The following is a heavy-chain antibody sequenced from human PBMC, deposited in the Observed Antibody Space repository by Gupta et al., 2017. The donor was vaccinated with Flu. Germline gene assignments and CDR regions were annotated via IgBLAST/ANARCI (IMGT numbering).Heavy chain of an antibody. J-gene: IGHJ4*02. V-gene: IGHV3-48*03. CDR3: ARGHWDN. Sequence: EVQLVASGGGLVQSGGSLRLSCAASGFTFSRYDMSWVRQAPGRGLEWVSFISMMASTYYGDPVRGRFTISRDNAKNSLYLQMSGLGDEDTAVYYCARGHWDNWGQGTLVTVYS. CDR2: ISMMAST. CDR1: GFTFSRYD.